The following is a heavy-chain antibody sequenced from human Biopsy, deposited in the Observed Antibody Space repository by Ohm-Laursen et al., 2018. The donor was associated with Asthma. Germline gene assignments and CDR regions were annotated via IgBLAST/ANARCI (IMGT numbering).Heavy chain of an antibody. J-gene: IGHJ6*02. Sequence: RSLRLSCAASGFTFSSYGMHWVRQAPGKGLEWVAVISYDGSNKYYADSVKGRFTISRDNSKNTLYLQMNSLRAEDTAVYYCARGGGDYLSGYYYYYGMDVWGQGTTVTVSS. CDR1: GFTFSSYG. V-gene: IGHV3-30*03. D-gene: IGHD4-17*01. CDR2: ISYDGSNK. CDR3: ARGGGDYLSGYYYYYGMDV.